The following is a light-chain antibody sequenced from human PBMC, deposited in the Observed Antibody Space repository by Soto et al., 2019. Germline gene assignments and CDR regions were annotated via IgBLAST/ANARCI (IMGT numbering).Light chain of an antibody. V-gene: IGLV2-8*01. CDR1: SSDVGGYNY. Sequence: QPVLTQPPSASGSPGQSVTISCTGTSSDVGGYNYVSWYQQHPGKAPKLIISEVSKRPSGVPDRFSGSKSGNTASLTVSGLQAEDEADYYCSSYAGSNNYVFGTGTKLTVL. CDR3: SSYAGSNNYV. J-gene: IGLJ1*01. CDR2: EVS.